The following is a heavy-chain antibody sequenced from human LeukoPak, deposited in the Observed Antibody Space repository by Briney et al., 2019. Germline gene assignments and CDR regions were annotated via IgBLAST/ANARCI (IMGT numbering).Heavy chain of an antibody. J-gene: IGHJ6*03. V-gene: IGHV1-2*02. CDR1: GYTFTGYY. CDR2: INPNSGGT. Sequence: ASVKVSCKASGYTFTGYYIQWVRQAPRQGLEWMGWINPNSGGTNYAQKFQGRVTMTRDTSISTAYMELSSLTSDDTAVYYCARGVVAATFYYYMDVWGKGTTVTVSS. D-gene: IGHD2-15*01. CDR3: ARGVVAATFYYYMDV.